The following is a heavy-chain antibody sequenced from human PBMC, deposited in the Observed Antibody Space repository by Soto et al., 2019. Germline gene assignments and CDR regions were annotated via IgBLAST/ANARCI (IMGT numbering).Heavy chain of an antibody. Sequence: QVQLVQSGAEVKKPGASVKVSCKASGYTFTSYGISWVRQAPGQGLEWMGWISAYNGNTNYAQKLQGRVTMTTDTSTSTADMELRSLRSDDTAVYYCARDNSGSYYVYYYYGMDVWGQGTTVTVSS. V-gene: IGHV1-18*01. CDR3: ARDNSGSYYVYYYYGMDV. CDR1: GYTFTSYG. J-gene: IGHJ6*02. CDR2: ISAYNGNT. D-gene: IGHD1-26*01.